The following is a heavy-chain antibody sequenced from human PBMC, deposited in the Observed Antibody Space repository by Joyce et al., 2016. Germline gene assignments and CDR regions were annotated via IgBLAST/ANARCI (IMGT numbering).Heavy chain of an antibody. CDR2: IWNDGGKK. CDR1: GFSFSNYG. D-gene: IGHD1-26*01. J-gene: IGHJ4*02. Sequence: QVQLVESGGGVVQPGRSLRLSCLASGFSFSNYGFHWVRQAPGKGLEWVTIIWNDGGKKYYADSVKDRFTISRDDSRNTVHLQMDSLTADDTGLYYCARAMGAAWFDYWGQGTLVTVSS. CDR3: ARAMGAAWFDY. V-gene: IGHV3-33*01.